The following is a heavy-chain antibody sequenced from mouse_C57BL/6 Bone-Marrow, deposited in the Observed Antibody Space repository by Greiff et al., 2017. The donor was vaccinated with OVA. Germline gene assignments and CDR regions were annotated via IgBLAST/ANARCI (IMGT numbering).Heavy chain of an antibody. CDR3: TGATNYFDY. J-gene: IGHJ2*01. CDR1: GFTFSNYW. CDR2: IRLKSDNYAT. Sequence: EVKVVESGGGLVQPGGSMKLSCVASGFTFSNYWMNWVRQSPEKGLEWVAQIRLKSDNYATHYAESVKGRFTISRDDSKSSVYLQMNNLRAEDTGIDYCTGATNYFDYWGQGTTLTVSS. V-gene: IGHV6-3*01. D-gene: IGHD1-2*01.